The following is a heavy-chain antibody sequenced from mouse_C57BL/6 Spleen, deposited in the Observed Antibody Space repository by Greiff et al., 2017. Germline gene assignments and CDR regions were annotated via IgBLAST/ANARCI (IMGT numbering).Heavy chain of an antibody. V-gene: IGHV14-1*01. CDR1: GFNIKDYY. Sequence: VQLQQSGAELVRPGASVKLSCTASGFNIKDYYMHWVKQRPEQGLEWIGRIDPEDGDTEYAPKFQGKATMTADTSSNTAYLQLSSLTSEDTAVYYCTTPCGSRVWFAYWGQGTLVTVSA. D-gene: IGHD1-1*01. CDR3: TTPCGSRVWFAY. J-gene: IGHJ3*01. CDR2: IDPEDGDT.